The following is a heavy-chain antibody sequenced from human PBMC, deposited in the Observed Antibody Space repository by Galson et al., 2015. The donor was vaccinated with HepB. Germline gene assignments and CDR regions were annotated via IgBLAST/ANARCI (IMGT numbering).Heavy chain of an antibody. V-gene: IGHV3-53*01. CDR3: ARVWGGFGNDTFDI. CDR2: IYSAGNT. CDR1: GFIVSRNH. D-gene: IGHD3-10*01. Sequence: SLRLSCAASGFIVSRNHMTWVRQAPGRGLEWVSIIYSAGNTNYAASVKGRFTTSRDNSKNTVYLQMNSLRVEDTAVYYCARVWGGFGNDTFDIWGQGTMVTVSS. J-gene: IGHJ3*02.